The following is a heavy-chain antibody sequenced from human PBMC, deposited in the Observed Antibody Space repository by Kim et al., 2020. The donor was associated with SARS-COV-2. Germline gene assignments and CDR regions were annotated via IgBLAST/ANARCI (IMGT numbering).Heavy chain of an antibody. D-gene: IGHD1-1*01. J-gene: IGHJ6*02. CDR1: GGSISSGDYY. V-gene: IGHV4-30-4*01. Sequence: SETLSLTCTVSGGSISSGDYYRSWIRQPPGKGLEWIGYIYYSGSTYYNPSLKSRVTISVDTSKNQFSLKLSSVTAADTAVYYCAGNEYPDYYYYGMDGWGQGTTGTVSS. CDR3: AGNEYPDYYYYGMDG. CDR2: IYYSGST.